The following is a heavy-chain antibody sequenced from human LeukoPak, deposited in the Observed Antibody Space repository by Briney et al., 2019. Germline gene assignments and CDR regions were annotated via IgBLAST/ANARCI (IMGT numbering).Heavy chain of an antibody. J-gene: IGHJ4*02. CDR1: GFTFSSYG. CDR2: ISYDGSNK. Sequence: GGSLRLSCAASGFTFSSYGMHWVRQAPGKGLEWVAVISYDGSNKYYADSVKGRFTISRDNSKNTLYLQMNSLRAEDTAMYYCARRDDHNGRDYWGQGTLVTVSS. CDR3: ARRDDHNGRDY. V-gene: IGHV3-30*03. D-gene: IGHD5-24*01.